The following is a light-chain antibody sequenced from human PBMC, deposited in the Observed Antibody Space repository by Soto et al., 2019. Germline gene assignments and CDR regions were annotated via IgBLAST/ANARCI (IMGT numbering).Light chain of an antibody. CDR3: QQFSSSPWT. CDR1: QSVSSSY. J-gene: IGKJ1*01. CDR2: GAS. V-gene: IGKV3-20*01. Sequence: EIVLSQSPGTLSLSPGERATLSCRASQSVSSSYLAWYQQKPGQAPRLLIYGASSRATGIPDRFSGSGSGTDFTLTISRLEPEDFGMYYCQQFSSSPWTFGQGTKVDIK.